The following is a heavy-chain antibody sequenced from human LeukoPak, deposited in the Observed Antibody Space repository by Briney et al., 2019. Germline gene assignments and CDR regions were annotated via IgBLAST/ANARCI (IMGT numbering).Heavy chain of an antibody. J-gene: IGHJ3*02. Sequence: SETLSLTCAVSGGSISSSNWWSWVRPPPGKGLEWIGEFYHSGNTKYNPSLKSRVAISVDKSKNQFPLKLSSVTAADTAVYYCARDPLGPGDHGRGAFDIWGQGTMVTVSS. V-gene: IGHV4-4*02. CDR2: FYHSGNT. CDR1: GGSISSSNW. D-gene: IGHD4-17*01. CDR3: ARDPLGPGDHGRGAFDI.